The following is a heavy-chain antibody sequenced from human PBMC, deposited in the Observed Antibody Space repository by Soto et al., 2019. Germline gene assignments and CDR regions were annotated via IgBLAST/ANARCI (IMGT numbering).Heavy chain of an antibody. J-gene: IGHJ4*02. CDR3: ARDRYGDYAGDF. CDR1: GFTFSRFG. Sequence: EVQLVESGGTLVQPGGSLRLSCSASGFTFSRFGMHWVRQAPGKGLEWVSYISGSGDHIYYADSVKGRFTISRDNAENSLSLQMNSLTAEDTAIYYCARDRYGDYAGDFWGQGTLVTVAS. CDR2: ISGSGDHI. D-gene: IGHD4-17*01. V-gene: IGHV3-21*01.